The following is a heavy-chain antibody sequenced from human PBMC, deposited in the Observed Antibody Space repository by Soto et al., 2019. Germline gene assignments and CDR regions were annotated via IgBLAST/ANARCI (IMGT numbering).Heavy chain of an antibody. CDR3: AREDGSGRSFDY. CDR2: IIPFFGTT. V-gene: IGHV1-69*01. D-gene: IGHD3-22*01. Sequence: QVQPVQSGAEVKKPGSSVRVSCKASGGTFSSYVISWVRQAPGQGLEWMGGIIPFFGTTNYAQKFQGRVTITADESTSTAYMQLSSLRSEDTAVYYCAREDGSGRSFDYWGQGTLVTVSS. J-gene: IGHJ4*02. CDR1: GGTFSSYV.